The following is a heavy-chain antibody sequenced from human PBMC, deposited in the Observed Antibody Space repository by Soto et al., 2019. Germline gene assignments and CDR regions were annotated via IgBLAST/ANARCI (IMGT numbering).Heavy chain of an antibody. CDR3: AKDLRGYDFWSGTRNWFDP. Sequence: EVQLLESGGGLVQPGGSLRLSCAASGFTFSSYAMSWVRQAPGKGLEWVSAISGSGGSTYYADSVKGRFTISRDNSKNTLYLQMISLRAEDTAVYYCAKDLRGYDFWSGTRNWFDPWGQGTLVTVSS. CDR2: ISGSGGST. V-gene: IGHV3-23*01. CDR1: GFTFSSYA. D-gene: IGHD3-3*01. J-gene: IGHJ5*02.